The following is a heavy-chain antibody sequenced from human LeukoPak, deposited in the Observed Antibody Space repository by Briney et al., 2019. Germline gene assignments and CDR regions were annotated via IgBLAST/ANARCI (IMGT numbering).Heavy chain of an antibody. CDR1: GGTFSSYA. J-gene: IGHJ5*02. D-gene: IGHD2-2*01. V-gene: IGHV1-69*13. CDR3: ARESGVPAPFDP. Sequence: GASVKVSCKASGGTFSSYAISWVRQAPGQGLEWMGGIIPIFGTANYAQKFQGRVTITADESTSTAYMGLSSLRSEDTAVYYCARESGVPAPFDPWGRGTLVTVSS. CDR2: IIPIFGTA.